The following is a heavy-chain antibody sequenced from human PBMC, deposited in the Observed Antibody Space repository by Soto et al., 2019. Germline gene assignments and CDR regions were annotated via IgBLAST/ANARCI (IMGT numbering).Heavy chain of an antibody. V-gene: IGHV4-30-4*01. CDR3: ARVMAAMQNWLDP. J-gene: IGHJ5*02. CDR1: GGSISNVGYF. D-gene: IGHD2-2*01. CDR2: IYHTGTT. Sequence: QVQLQESGPGLVKPSQTLSLTCTVSGGSISNVGYFWSWIRQPPGKVLEWIGFIYHTGTTYYNSSLRSRVSISIDTSKSQFSLKLTSVTAADTAVYYCARVMAAMQNWLDPWGQGTLVTVSP.